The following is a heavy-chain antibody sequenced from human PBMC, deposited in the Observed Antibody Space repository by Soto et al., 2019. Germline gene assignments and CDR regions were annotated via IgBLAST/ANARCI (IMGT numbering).Heavy chain of an antibody. D-gene: IGHD2-15*01. Sequence: QVQLVQSGAEVKKPGASVKVSCKASGYTFTGYYMHWVRQAPGQGLEWMGWINPNSGGTNYAQKFQGWDTMTRDTSISTAYMELSRLRSDDTAVYYCAREIGYCSGGSCYGNAFDIWGQGTMVTVSS. CDR3: AREIGYCSGGSCYGNAFDI. J-gene: IGHJ3*02. V-gene: IGHV1-2*04. CDR1: GYTFTGYY. CDR2: INPNSGGT.